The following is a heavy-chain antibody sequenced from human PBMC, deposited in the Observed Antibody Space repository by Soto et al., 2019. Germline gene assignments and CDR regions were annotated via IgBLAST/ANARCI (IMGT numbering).Heavy chain of an antibody. J-gene: IGHJ4*02. CDR3: AKNRGFGIVVVVATYYFDY. D-gene: IGHD2-15*01. CDR2: ISGSGGST. V-gene: IGHV3-23*01. Sequence: GGSLRLSCAASGFNFISYGMSWVSKAPGKGLEWVSAISGSGGSTYYADSVKGRFTISRNNSKNTLYLQMNSLRAEDTAVYYCAKNRGFGIVVVVATYYFDYWGQGTLVTVSS. CDR1: GFNFISYG.